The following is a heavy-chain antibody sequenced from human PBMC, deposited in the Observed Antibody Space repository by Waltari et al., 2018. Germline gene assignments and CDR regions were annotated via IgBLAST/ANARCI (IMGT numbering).Heavy chain of an antibody. CDR3: AKDSAMEGNN. D-gene: IGHD5-18*01. V-gene: IGHV3-23*03. J-gene: IGHJ4*02. Sequence: EVQLLESGGGLVQPGGSLRLSCAASGFTFSSYAMSWVRQAPGKGLEWVSVIYSGGSTYYADSVKGRFTISRDNSKNTLYLQMNSLRAEDTAVYYCAKDSAMEGNNWGQGTLVTVSS. CDR2: IYSGGST. CDR1: GFTFSSYA.